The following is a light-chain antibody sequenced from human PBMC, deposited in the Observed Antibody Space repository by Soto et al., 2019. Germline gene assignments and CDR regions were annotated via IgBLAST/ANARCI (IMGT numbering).Light chain of an antibody. CDR3: QQYGSSST. CDR2: GAS. J-gene: IGKJ5*01. V-gene: IGKV3-20*01. Sequence: EKVMTQSPATLSVSLGERATLSCRASQSVARNLAWYQQKPGQAPRLLIYGASSRPTGIPDRFSGSGSGTDFTLTISRLEPEDFAVYYCQQYGSSSTFGQGTRLEI. CDR1: QSVARN.